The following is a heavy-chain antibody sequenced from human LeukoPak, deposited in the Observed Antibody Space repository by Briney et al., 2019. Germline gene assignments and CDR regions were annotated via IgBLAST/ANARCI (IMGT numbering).Heavy chain of an antibody. V-gene: IGHV3-23*01. D-gene: IGHD3-10*02. CDR3: AKGISGDGVNFVRGAVY. CDR1: GFTFSTHV. CDR2: ISGNGHYT. Sequence: GGSLRLSCVGSGFTFSTHVKSWVRRAPGMGLQWVSSISGNGHYTYYADSVRGRFTISRDGSKNTVVLQMNSLRVEDTAVYYCAKGISGDGVNFVRGAVYWGQGTQVTVSS. J-gene: IGHJ4*02.